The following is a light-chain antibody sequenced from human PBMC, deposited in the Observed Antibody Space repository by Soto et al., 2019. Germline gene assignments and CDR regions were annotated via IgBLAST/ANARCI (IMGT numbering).Light chain of an antibody. CDR3: QHYITSLTT. V-gene: IGKV3-20*01. CDR2: GAS. Sequence: EIVLTHSPATLSLSPGERATLSCRASQSVSSSYLAWYQQKPGQAPRLLIYGASSRATGIPDRFIGSGSGTDFTLTISRLEPEDFAVYYCQHYITSLTTFGQGTKVDIK. CDR1: QSVSSSY. J-gene: IGKJ1*01.